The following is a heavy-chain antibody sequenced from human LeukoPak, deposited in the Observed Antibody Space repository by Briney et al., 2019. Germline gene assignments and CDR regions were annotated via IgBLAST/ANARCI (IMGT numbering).Heavy chain of an antibody. CDR1: GYTFTGYY. J-gene: IGHJ4*02. D-gene: IGHD5-18*01. CDR3: ARVVGAAMGLDY. CDR2: INPNSGGT. V-gene: IGHV1-2*02. Sequence: GASVKVSCKASGYTFTGYYMHWVRQAPGQGLEWMEWINPNSGGTNYAQKFQGRVTMTRDTSISTAYMELSRLRSDDTAVYYCARVVGAAMGLDYWGQGTLVTVSS.